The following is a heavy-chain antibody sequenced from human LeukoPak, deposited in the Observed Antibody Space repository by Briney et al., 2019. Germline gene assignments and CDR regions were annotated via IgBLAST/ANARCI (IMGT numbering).Heavy chain of an antibody. V-gene: IGHV3-64*01. CDR1: VFTFSSYA. J-gene: IGHJ6*02. CDR3: ARVTSPRGIDV. CDR2: MSSNGGST. Sequence: GGSLRLSCAAYVFTFSSYAMHWVRQAPGKGLEYVSAMSSNGGSTYYANSVKGRFTISRDNSKNTLFLQMGSLRGEDMAVYYCARVTSPRGIDVWGQGTTVTVSS.